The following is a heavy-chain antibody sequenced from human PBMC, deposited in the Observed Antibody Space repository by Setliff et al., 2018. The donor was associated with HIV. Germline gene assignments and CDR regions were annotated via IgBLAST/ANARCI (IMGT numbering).Heavy chain of an antibody. Sequence: SETLSLTCTVSGGSISSADYFWNWIRQPAGKRLEWIGRIYASGSTSGSTNYNPSLKSRVTISLDRSKTQFSLKLSSVTAADTAVYYCARSPLYSGYERYYFDYWGQGTLVTVSS. CDR3: ARSPLYSGYERYYFDY. D-gene: IGHD5-12*01. CDR1: GGSISSADYF. V-gene: IGHV4-61*02. CDR2: IYASGSTSGST. J-gene: IGHJ4*02.